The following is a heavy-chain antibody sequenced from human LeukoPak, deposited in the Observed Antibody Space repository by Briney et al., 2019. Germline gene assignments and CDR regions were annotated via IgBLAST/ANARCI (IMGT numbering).Heavy chain of an antibody. J-gene: IGHJ4*02. CDR3: ARCGYGGNSGVDY. CDR1: GYSISSGYY. D-gene: IGHD4-23*01. V-gene: IGHV4-38-2*02. Sequence: SETLSLTCTVSGYSISSGYYWGWIRQPPGKGLEWIGSIYHSGSIYYNPSLKSRVTISVDTSKKQFSLKLSSVTAADTAVYYCARCGYGGNSGVDYWGQGTLVTVSS. CDR2: IYHSGSI.